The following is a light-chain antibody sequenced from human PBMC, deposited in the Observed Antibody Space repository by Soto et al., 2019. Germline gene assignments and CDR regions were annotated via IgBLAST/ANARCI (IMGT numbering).Light chain of an antibody. Sequence: EIVLTQSPGTLSLSPWERATLSCRASQSVSSSYLAWYQQKPGQAPRLLIYGASSRATGIPDRFSGSGSGTDFTLTISRLEPEDFAVYYCQQYGSSPQTFGQGTKADIK. CDR1: QSVSSSY. CDR2: GAS. J-gene: IGKJ1*01. V-gene: IGKV3-20*01. CDR3: QQYGSSPQT.